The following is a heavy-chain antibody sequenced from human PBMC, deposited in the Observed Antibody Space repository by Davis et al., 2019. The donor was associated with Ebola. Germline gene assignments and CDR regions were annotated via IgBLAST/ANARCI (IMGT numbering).Heavy chain of an antibody. CDR2: INWNSGSI. CDR3: ARGNWRSPFDY. CDR1: GFSFGDYA. Sequence: SLKISCAASGFSFGDYAMHWVRQAPGKGLEWVSGINWNSGSIAYADSVKGRFTISRDSAKNSLYLQMNSLRPEDMALYYCARGNWRSPFDYWGQGTLVTVSS. D-gene: IGHD1-20*01. J-gene: IGHJ4*02. V-gene: IGHV3-9*03.